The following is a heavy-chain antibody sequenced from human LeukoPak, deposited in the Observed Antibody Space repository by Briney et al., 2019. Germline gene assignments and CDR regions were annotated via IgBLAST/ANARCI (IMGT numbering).Heavy chain of an antibody. CDR1: GFTFSSYA. CDR2: ISGSGGST. J-gene: IGHJ4*02. D-gene: IGHD2-2*01. CDR3: ARGYPCSSTSCFPYYFDY. V-gene: IGHV3-23*01. Sequence: LAGGSLRLSCAASGFTFSSYAMNWVRQAPGKGLEWVSGISGSGGSTYYADSVKGRFTISRDNSKNTLYLQMNSLRAEDTAVYYCARGYPCSSTSCFPYYFDYWGQGTLVTVSS.